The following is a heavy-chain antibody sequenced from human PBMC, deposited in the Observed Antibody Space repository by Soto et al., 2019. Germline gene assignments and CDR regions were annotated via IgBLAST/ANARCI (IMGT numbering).Heavy chain of an antibody. V-gene: IGHV1-69*13. CDR2: IIPIFGTA. D-gene: IGHD6-13*01. CDR3: ARDPAAGREFSHDYYYYYGMDV. J-gene: IGHJ6*02. Sequence: SVKVSCKASGGTFSSYAISWVRQAPGQGLEWMGGIIPIFGTANYAQKFQGRVTITADESTSTAYMELSSLRSEDTAVYYCARDPAAGREFSHDYYYYYGMDVWGQGTTVTVSS. CDR1: GGTFSSYA.